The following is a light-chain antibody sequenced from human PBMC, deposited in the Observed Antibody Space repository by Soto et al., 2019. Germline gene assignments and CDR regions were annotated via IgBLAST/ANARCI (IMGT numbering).Light chain of an antibody. CDR3: QTWGTGIRV. CDR2: LNSDGSY. J-gene: IGLJ3*02. Sequence: QPVLAQSPSASASLGASVKLTCTLSSGHSNYAIAWHQQQPGKGPRYLMRLNSDGSYNKGDGIPDRFSGSSSGAERYLIISSLQSEDEADYYCQTWGTGIRVFGGGTKLTVL. CDR1: SGHSNYA. V-gene: IGLV4-69*01.